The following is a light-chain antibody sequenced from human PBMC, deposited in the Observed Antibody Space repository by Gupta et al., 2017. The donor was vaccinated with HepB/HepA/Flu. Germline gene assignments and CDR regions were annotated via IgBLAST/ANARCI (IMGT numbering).Light chain of an antibody. CDR3: DAWDDSLNGLWV. Sequence: QSVLTQPPSTSGTPGQRVTISCSGSRYNIGSNTVNWYQQVPGTAPNLLIYSEDTRPSGVPDRISCSKSGTSASLAISGLQSEDVAAYYCDAWDDSLNGLWVFGGGTKLTVL. V-gene: IGLV1-44*01. J-gene: IGLJ3*02. CDR2: SED. CDR1: RYNIGSNT.